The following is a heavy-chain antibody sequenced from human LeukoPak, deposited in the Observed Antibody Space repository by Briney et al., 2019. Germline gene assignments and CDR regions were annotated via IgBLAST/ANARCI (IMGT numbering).Heavy chain of an antibody. CDR1: GGSISSSSYY. CDR3: AREVLDFWSGFPPP. Sequence: SETLSLTCTVSGGSISSSSYYWGWIRQPPGKGLEWIGSIYYSGSTYYNPSLKSRVTISVDTSKNQFSLKLSSVTAADTAVYYCAREVLDFWSGFPPPWGQGTLVTVSS. V-gene: IGHV4-39*01. D-gene: IGHD3-3*01. CDR2: IYYSGST. J-gene: IGHJ5*02.